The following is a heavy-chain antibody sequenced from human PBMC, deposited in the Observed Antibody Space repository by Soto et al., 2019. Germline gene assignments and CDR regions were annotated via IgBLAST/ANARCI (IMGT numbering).Heavy chain of an antibody. D-gene: IGHD6-6*01. V-gene: IGHV3-23*01. J-gene: IGHJ5*02. CDR3: AREAYSSSSGSRGKWLDP. CDR2: ISGSDGKT. CDR1: GFTFSSYA. Sequence: GGSLRLSCAASGFTFSSYAMSWVRQAPGKGLEWVSTISGSDGKTFYADSVKGRFSISRDTSQSTLYLQMNSLRADETAVYYCAREAYSSSSGSRGKWLDPWGPGNMVTVSS.